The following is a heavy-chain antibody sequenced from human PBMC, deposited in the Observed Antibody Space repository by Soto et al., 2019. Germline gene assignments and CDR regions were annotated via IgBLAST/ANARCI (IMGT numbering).Heavy chain of an antibody. CDR2: IYHSGST. J-gene: IGHJ4*02. Sequence: SEPLSLTCAVSGGSICSGGYSWSWIRQPPGKGLEWIGYIYHSGSTYYNPSLKSRVTISVDRSKNQFSLKLSSVTAADTAGYYCAKENNGLPGGFFDFRGKGTLVPVPP. D-gene: IGHD3-16*01. CDR1: GGSICSGGYS. V-gene: IGHV4-30-2*01. CDR3: AKENNGLPGGFFDF.